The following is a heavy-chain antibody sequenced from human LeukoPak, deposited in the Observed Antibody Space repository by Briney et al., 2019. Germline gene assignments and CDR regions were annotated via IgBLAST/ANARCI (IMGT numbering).Heavy chain of an antibody. V-gene: IGHV3-23*01. CDR2: ISDDGDST. CDR1: GFTFSNYA. J-gene: IGHJ4*02. D-gene: IGHD3-22*01. Sequence: GGSLRLSCAAAGFTFSNYAMSWVRQAPGKGLEWVAAISDDGDSTNYAASVKGRFTISRGNSKNTLYLRMNSLRAEDTAVYYCAKSGHYYDSSPYYSGWGQGTLVTVSS. CDR3: AKSGHYYDSSPYYSG.